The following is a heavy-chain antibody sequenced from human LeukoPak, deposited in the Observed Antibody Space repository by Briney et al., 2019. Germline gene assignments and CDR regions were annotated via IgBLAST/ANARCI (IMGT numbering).Heavy chain of an antibody. V-gene: IGHV3-49*04. CDR2: IRSKAYGGTT. J-gene: IGHJ4*02. Sequence: GGSLRLSCTASGFTFGDYAMSWVRQAPGKGLEWVGFIRSKAYGGTTEYAASVKGRFTISRDDSKSIAYLQMNSLKTEDTAVYYYTINIRISDFDYWGQGTLVTVSS. CDR3: TINIRISDFDY. D-gene: IGHD3-10*01. CDR1: GFTFGDYA.